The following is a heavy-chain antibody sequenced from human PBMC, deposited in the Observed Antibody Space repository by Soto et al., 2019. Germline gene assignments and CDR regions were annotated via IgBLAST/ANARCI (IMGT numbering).Heavy chain of an antibody. CDR3: VESNLRGFGLGP. CDR2: IYHVGST. Sequence: QVQLQESGPGLVQPSGTLSLTCAVSGGSISDSNWWSWVRQSPGKGLEWIGEIYHVGSTNYNPSLQSRISMSVDKSKSQFSLTLSSVTAADTAIYYCVESNLRGFGLGPWGQGTLVTVSS. D-gene: IGHD1-1*01. J-gene: IGHJ5*02. V-gene: IGHV4-4*02. CDR1: GGSISDSNW.